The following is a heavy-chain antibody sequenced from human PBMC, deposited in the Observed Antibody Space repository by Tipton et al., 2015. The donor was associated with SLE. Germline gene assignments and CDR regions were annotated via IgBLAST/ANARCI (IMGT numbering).Heavy chain of an antibody. CDR1: GGSISSNSYY. J-gene: IGHJ4*02. CDR2: TYYSGST. D-gene: IGHD5-24*01. V-gene: IGHV4-39*07. Sequence: PGLVKPSETLSLTCTVSGGSISSNSYYWGWIRQPPGKGLEWIGSTYYSGSTYYNPSLKSRVTISVDTSKNQFSLKLSSVTAADTAVYYCARHCQLYSFVYWGQGTLVTVSS. CDR3: ARHCQLYSFVY.